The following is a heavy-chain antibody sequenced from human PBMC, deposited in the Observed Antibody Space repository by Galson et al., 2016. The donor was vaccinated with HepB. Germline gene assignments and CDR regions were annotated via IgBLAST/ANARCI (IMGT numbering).Heavy chain of an antibody. CDR1: GFTFSSYG. CDR2: IWYDGSNK. Sequence: SLRLSCAASGFTFSSYGMHWVRQAPGKGLEWVAVIWYDGSNKYYADSVKGRFTISRDNSKNPLYLQMKSLRAEDTAVYYGARDQNRHHNSGWGYYYHGWDVWGQGTTVTVSS. D-gene: IGHD6-19*01. V-gene: IGHV3-33*01. J-gene: IGHJ6*02. CDR3: ARDQNRHHNSGWGYYYHGWDV.